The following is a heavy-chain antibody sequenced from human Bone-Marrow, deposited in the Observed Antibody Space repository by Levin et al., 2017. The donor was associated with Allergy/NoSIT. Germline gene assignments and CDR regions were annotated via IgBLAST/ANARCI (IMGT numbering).Heavy chain of an antibody. J-gene: IGHJ3*02. CDR1: GFIFGDYA. CDR3: AKERHNSGSSDAFDI. V-gene: IGHV3-30*18. D-gene: IGHD3-10*01. CDR2: ISYDGSIT. Sequence: SCVASGFIFGDYAMHWVRQIPAKGLEWVAFISYDGSITDYADSVKGRFAISRDTSTNTLFLQMNTLRPDDTGVYYCAKERHNSGSSDAFDIWGHGSAATVSS.